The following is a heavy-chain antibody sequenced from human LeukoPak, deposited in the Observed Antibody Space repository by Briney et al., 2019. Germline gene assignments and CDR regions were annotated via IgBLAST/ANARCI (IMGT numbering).Heavy chain of an antibody. D-gene: IGHD3-10*01. CDR3: AGKYYYGSGSYFDY. Sequence: PSETLSLTCAVYGGSFSGYYWSWIRQPPGKGLEWIGEINHSGSTNYNPSLKSRVTISVDASKNQFSLKLSSVTAADTAVYYCAGKYYYGSGSYFDYWGQGTLVTVSS. CDR2: INHSGST. V-gene: IGHV4-34*01. CDR1: GGSFSGYY. J-gene: IGHJ4*02.